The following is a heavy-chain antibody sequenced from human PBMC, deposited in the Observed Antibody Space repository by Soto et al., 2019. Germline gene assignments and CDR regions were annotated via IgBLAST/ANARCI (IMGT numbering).Heavy chain of an antibody. CDR1: GFTFSSYS. V-gene: IGHV3-48*01. Sequence: GGSLRLSYAASGFTFSSYSMNWVSQAPGKGLEWVSYISSSSSTIYYADSVKGRFTISRDNAKNSLYLQMNSLRAEDTAVYYCARHPERIAEIGWFDPWGQGTLVTVSS. CDR3: ARHPERIAEIGWFDP. CDR2: ISSSSSTI. D-gene: IGHD6-13*01. J-gene: IGHJ5*02.